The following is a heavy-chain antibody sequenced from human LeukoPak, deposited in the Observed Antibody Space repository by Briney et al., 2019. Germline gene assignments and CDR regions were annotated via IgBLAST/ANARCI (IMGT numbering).Heavy chain of an antibody. CDR2: INNDGGTT. CDR3: ARDQGYTGN. V-gene: IGHV3-74*01. CDR1: GFTFSTYW. Sequence: PGGSLRLSCAASGFTFSTYWMHWVRQVPGKGLVWVSRINNDGGTTSYADSVKGRFTISRDNAKNTLYLQMNNLRAEDTAVYYCARDQGYTGNWGQGTLVTVSS. J-gene: IGHJ4*02. D-gene: IGHD3-10*01.